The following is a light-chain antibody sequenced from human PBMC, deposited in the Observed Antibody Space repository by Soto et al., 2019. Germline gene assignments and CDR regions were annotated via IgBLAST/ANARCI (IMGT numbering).Light chain of an antibody. CDR3: CSSAGNTTVV. J-gene: IGLJ2*01. V-gene: IGLV2-23*02. Sequence: QSALTQPASVSGSPGQSITISCTGTSSDVGNYNLVSWYQQHPGKAPKLMIYEVTKRPSGDCNRFSASKSANTASLTISGLQAEDEADFYCCSSAGNTTVVFGGGTTLTVL. CDR2: EVT. CDR1: SSDVGNYNL.